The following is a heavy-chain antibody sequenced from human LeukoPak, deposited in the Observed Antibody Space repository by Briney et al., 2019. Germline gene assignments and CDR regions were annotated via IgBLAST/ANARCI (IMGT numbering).Heavy chain of an antibody. CDR2: ISGSGGST. D-gene: IGHD2-21*02. Sequence: QAGGSLRLSCAASGFTFSSYAMSWVRQAPGKGLEWVSAISGSGGSTYYADSVKGRFTISRDNSKNTLYLQMNSLRAEDTAVYYCAKVVAYCGGDCYNPDAFDIWGQGTMVTVSS. CDR3: AKVVAYCGGDCYNPDAFDI. CDR1: GFTFSSYA. J-gene: IGHJ3*02. V-gene: IGHV3-23*01.